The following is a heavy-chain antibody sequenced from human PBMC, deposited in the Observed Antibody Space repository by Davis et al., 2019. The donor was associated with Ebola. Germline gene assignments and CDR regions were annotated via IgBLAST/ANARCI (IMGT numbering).Heavy chain of an antibody. CDR2: ISYDGSNK. V-gene: IGHV3-30*18. D-gene: IGHD2-2*02. CDR3: AKDLGCSSTSCYTNGDFDY. J-gene: IGHJ4*02. Sequence: GEPLKISCAASGFTFSSYGMHWVRQAPGKGLEWVAVISYDGSNKYYADSVKGRFTISRDNSKNTLYLQMNSLRAEDTAVYYCAKDLGCSSTSCYTNGDFDYWGQGTLVTVSS. CDR1: GFTFSSYG.